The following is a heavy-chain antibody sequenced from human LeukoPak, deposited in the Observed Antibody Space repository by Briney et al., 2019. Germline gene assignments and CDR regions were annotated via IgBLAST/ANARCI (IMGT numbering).Heavy chain of an antibody. Sequence: SETLSLTCTVSGGSISSYYWSWIRQPPGKGLEWIGYIYYSGSTYYNPSLKSRVTISVDTSKNQFSLKLNSVTAADTAVYYCARTRYYYNSRSYGAPYYFDYWGQGTLVTVSS. CDR1: GGSISSYY. CDR3: ARTRYYYNSRSYGAPYYFDY. CDR2: IYYSGST. D-gene: IGHD3-10*01. V-gene: IGHV4-59*04. J-gene: IGHJ4*02.